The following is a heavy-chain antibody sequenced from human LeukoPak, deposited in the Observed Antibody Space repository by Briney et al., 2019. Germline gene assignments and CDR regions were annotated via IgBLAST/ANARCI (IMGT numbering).Heavy chain of an antibody. J-gene: IGHJ6*02. D-gene: IGHD1-7*01. Sequence: GESLKISLKGSWYNFYSHRFDWGGQMPGTGLEWMGIIYPGDSDTRYSPSFQGQVTMSADKSISTDYLQWSSLKASDTAMYYCAKQGVSTIQRNYIDVWGQGTTVTVSS. CDR3: AKQGVSTIQRNYIDV. V-gene: IGHV5-51*01. CDR2: IYPGDSDT. CDR1: WYNFYSHR.